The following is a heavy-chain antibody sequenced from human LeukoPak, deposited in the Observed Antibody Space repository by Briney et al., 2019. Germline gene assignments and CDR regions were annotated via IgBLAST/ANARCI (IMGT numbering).Heavy chain of an antibody. CDR3: ARDGIMITFGGVIVIPYFDY. J-gene: IGHJ4*02. D-gene: IGHD3-16*02. CDR2: ISAYNGNT. V-gene: IGHV1-18*01. Sequence: ASVKVSCKASGGTFSSYAISWVRQAPGQGLEWMGWISAYNGNTNYAQKLQGRVTMTTDTSTSTAYMELRSLRSDDTAVYYCARDGIMITFGGVIVIPYFDYWGQGTLVTVSS. CDR1: GGTFSSYA.